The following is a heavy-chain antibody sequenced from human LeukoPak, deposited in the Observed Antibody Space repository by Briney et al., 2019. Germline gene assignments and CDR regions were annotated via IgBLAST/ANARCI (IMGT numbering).Heavy chain of an antibody. CDR3: ARDWYGESYYRFDS. CDR2: TYYRSKWSN. J-gene: IGHJ4*02. CDR1: GDSISSNSAA. V-gene: IGHV6-1*01. D-gene: IGHD1-26*01. Sequence: PSQTLSLTCAIAGDSISSNSAAWNWIRQSPSRGLEWLGRTYYRSKWSNDYAVSVKSRISINPDPSKNQFSLQLNSVTPDDTAVYHCARDWYGESYYRFDSWGQGSLVTVSS.